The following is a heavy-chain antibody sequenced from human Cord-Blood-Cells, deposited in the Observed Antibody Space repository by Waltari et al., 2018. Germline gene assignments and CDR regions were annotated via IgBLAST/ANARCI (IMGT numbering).Heavy chain of an antibody. J-gene: IGHJ3*02. V-gene: IGHV4-39*01. D-gene: IGHD3-22*01. CDR3: ARPLDYYDSSGIYAFDI. CDR2: IYYSGST. Sequence: QLQLQESGPGLVKPSETLSLTCTVSGGSISSSSYYWGWIRQPPGKGLEWIGSIYYSGSTYYNPSLTSRVTISVDTSKNQFSLKLSSVTAADTAVYYCARPLDYYDSSGIYAFDIWGQGTMVTVSS. CDR1: GGSISSSSYY.